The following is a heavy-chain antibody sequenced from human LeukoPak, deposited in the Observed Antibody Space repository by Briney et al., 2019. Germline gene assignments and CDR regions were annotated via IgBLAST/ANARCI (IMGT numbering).Heavy chain of an antibody. D-gene: IGHD3-3*01. Sequence: GGSLRLSCAASGFTFSSYSMNWVRQAPGKGLEWVSSISSSSSYIYYAYSVKGRFTISRDNAKNSLYLQMNSLRAEDTAVYYCASSGGLYDFWSGYRDFDYWGQGTLVTVSS. CDR1: GFTFSSYS. CDR3: ASSGGLYDFWSGYRDFDY. CDR2: ISSSSSYI. J-gene: IGHJ4*02. V-gene: IGHV3-21*01.